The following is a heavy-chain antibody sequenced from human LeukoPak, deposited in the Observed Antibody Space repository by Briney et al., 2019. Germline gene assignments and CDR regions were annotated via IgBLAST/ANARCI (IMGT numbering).Heavy chain of an antibody. Sequence: PSETLSLTCTVSGGSISSYYWSWIRQPPGKGLEWIGYIYYSGSTNYNPSLKSRVTISVDTSKNQFSLKLSSVTAADTAVYYCARVPVVVPAAMGLYGMDVWGQGTTVTVSS. CDR2: IYYSGST. V-gene: IGHV4-59*01. CDR1: GGSISSYY. D-gene: IGHD2-2*01. CDR3: ARVPVVVPAAMGLYGMDV. J-gene: IGHJ6*02.